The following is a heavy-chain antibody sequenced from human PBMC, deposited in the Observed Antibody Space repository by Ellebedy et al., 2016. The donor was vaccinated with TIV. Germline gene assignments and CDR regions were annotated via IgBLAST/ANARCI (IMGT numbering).Heavy chain of an antibody. CDR3: ARQGHYYDSSGYSHHYFDY. Sequence: GESLKISCKGSGYSFTSYWIGWVRQMPGKGLEWMGIIYPGGSDTRYSPSFQGQVTISADKSISTAYLQWSSLKASDTAMYYCARQGHYYDSSGYSHHYFDYWGQGTLVTVSS. CDR2: IYPGGSDT. J-gene: IGHJ4*02. CDR1: GYSFTSYW. D-gene: IGHD3-22*01. V-gene: IGHV5-51*01.